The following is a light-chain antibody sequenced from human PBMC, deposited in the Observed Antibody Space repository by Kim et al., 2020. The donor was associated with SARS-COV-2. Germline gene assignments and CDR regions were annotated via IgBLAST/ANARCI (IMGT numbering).Light chain of an antibody. CDR3: QSYDSTNQGV. Sequence: KTVTISCTGSSGSIADNYVQWYQQRPGSAPTTLIYENDQRPSGVPARFSGSIDYSSNSASLTISGLKTEDEADYYCQSYDSTNQGVFGGGTQLTVL. CDR2: END. CDR1: SGSIADNY. V-gene: IGLV6-57*02. J-gene: IGLJ3*02.